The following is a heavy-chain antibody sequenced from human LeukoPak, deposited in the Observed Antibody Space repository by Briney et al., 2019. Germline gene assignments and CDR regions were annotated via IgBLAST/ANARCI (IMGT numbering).Heavy chain of an antibody. D-gene: IGHD6-13*01. Sequence: SVKVSCKASGGTFSSYAISWVRQAPGQGLEWMGGIIPIFGTANYAQKFQGRVTITADESTSTAYMELSSLRSEDTAVYYCARGPPSFPYSSSTYYYIDLWGKGTTVTVSS. J-gene: IGHJ6*03. V-gene: IGHV1-69*13. CDR2: IIPIFGTA. CDR3: ARGPPSFPYSSSTYYYIDL. CDR1: GGTFSSYA.